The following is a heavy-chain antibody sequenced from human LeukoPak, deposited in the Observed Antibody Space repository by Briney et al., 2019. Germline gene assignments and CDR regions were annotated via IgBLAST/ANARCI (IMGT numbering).Heavy chain of an antibody. CDR1: GFTFSSYA. V-gene: IGHV3-23*01. J-gene: IGHJ4*02. CDR2: ISGSGGST. CDR3: AKDAYPNYYDSSGPFDY. Sequence: GGSLRLSCAASGFTFSSYAMSWVRQAPGKGLEWVSAISGSGGSTYYADSVKGRFTISRDNSKHTLYLQMNSLRAEDTAVYYCAKDAYPNYYDSSGPFDYWGQGTLVTVSS. D-gene: IGHD3-22*01.